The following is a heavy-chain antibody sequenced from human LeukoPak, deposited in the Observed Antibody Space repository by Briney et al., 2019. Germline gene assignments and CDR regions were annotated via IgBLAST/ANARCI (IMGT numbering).Heavy chain of an antibody. J-gene: IGHJ4*02. D-gene: IGHD1-26*01. V-gene: IGHV3-30-3*01. CDR2: ISYDGSKK. CDR3: ARRKGGATILYYFDY. Sequence: HPGGSLRLSCAVSGFTFSRYAMHWVRQAPGKGLEWVAVISYDGSKKADSVKGRFTISRDNAKNSLYLQMNSLRDEDTAVYYCARRKGGATILYYFDYWGQGTLVTVSS. CDR1: GFTFSRYA.